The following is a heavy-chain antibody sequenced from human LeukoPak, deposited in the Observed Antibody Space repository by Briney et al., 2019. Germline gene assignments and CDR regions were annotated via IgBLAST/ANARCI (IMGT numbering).Heavy chain of an antibody. Sequence: PGGSLRLSCAASGFTFSTYWMSWVRQVPGKGLEWVASIKPDGSVTHYVDSVKGRFTISRDNAKTSLYLQMNSLRVEDAALYYCARKNGMDVWGQGTTVTVSS. V-gene: IGHV3-7*01. CDR2: IKPDGSVT. J-gene: IGHJ6*02. CDR1: GFTFSTYW. CDR3: ARKNGMDV.